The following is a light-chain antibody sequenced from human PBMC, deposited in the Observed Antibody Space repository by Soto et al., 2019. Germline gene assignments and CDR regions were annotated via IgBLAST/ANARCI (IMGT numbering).Light chain of an antibody. CDR3: QQYPGYT. CDR1: QSVSSSY. CDR2: GAS. V-gene: IGKV3-20*01. J-gene: IGKJ2*01. Sequence: EIVLTQSPGTLSLSPGERATLSCRASQSVSSSYLAWYQQKPGQAPRLLIYGASSRAPGIPDRFSGSGSGTDFTLTIGRLEPEDFAVYYCQQYPGYTFGQGTKLEIK.